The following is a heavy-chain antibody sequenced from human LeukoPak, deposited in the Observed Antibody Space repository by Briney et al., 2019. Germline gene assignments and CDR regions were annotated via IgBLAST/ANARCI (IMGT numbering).Heavy chain of an antibody. Sequence: ASVKISCKVSGYTFTDYYMHWVQQAPGKGLEWMGLVDPEDGETIYAEKFQGRVTITADTSTDTAYMELGSLRSEDTAVYYCATGHFRSRYYDSSGYYDYWCQGTLVTVSS. D-gene: IGHD3-22*01. CDR3: ATGHFRSRYYDSSGYYDY. J-gene: IGHJ4*02. CDR2: VDPEDGET. V-gene: IGHV1-69-2*01. CDR1: GYTFTDYY.